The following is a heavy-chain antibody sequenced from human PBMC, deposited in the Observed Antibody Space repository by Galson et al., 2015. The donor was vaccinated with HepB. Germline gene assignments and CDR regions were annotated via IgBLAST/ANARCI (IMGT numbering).Heavy chain of an antibody. J-gene: IGHJ4*02. Sequence: SLRLSCAASGFTFSSYWMSWVRQVPGKGLQWVANIKQDGSEKYYVDSVKGRFTISRDNAKNSLYLHLNSLRAEDTAIYYCAREMAGAGIFDYWGQGTLVTVSS. V-gene: IGHV3-7*03. CDR3: AREMAGAGIFDY. CDR1: GFTFSSYW. CDR2: IKQDGSEK. D-gene: IGHD6-13*01.